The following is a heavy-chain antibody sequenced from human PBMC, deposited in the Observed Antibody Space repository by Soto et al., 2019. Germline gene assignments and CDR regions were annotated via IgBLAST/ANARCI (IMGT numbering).Heavy chain of an antibody. V-gene: IGHV3-23*01. CDR1: GFTFSSYA. CDR3: AKDLSRITMIVVVTADY. CDR2: ISGSGGST. D-gene: IGHD3-22*01. Sequence: TGGSLRLSCAASGFTFSSYAMSWVRQAPGKGLEWVSAISGSGGSTYYADSVKGRFTISRDNSKNTLYLQMNSLRAEDTAVYYCAKDLSRITMIVVVTADYWGQGTLVTVSS. J-gene: IGHJ4*02.